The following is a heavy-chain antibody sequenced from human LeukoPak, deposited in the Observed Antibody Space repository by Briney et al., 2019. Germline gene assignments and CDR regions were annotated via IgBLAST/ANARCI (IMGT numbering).Heavy chain of an antibody. CDR2: LSGSGGST. D-gene: IGHD2-2*01. V-gene: IGHV3-23*01. CDR1: GFTFSSYA. Sequence: GGSLRLSCAASGFTFSSYAMSWVRQAPGKGLEWVSALSGSGGSTYYADSVKGRFTISRDNSKNTLYLQMNSLRAEDTAVYYCAKDLRRTSYHHDFDYWGQGTLVTVSS. J-gene: IGHJ4*02. CDR3: AKDLRRTSYHHDFDY.